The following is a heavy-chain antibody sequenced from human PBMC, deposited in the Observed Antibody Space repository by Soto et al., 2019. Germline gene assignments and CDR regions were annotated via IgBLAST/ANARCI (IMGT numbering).Heavy chain of an antibody. J-gene: IGHJ5*02. CDR2: SYYSGST. CDR1: GGSISSYY. CDR3: ARIKGYCSGGSCYSGIWFDP. Sequence: PSETLSLTCTVSGGSISSYYWSWIRQPPGKGLEWIGYSYYSGSTNYNPSLKSRVTISVDTSKNQFSLKLSSVTAADTAVYYCARIKGYCSGGSCYSGIWFDPWGQGTLVTVSS. V-gene: IGHV4-59*08. D-gene: IGHD2-15*01.